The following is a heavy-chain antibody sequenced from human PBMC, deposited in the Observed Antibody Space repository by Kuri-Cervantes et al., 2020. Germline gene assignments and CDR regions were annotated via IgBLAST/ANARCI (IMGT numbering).Heavy chain of an antibody. CDR1: GFTFSSYE. CDR2: ISSSSSHI. Sequence: GGSLRLSCAASGFTFSSYEMNWVRQAPGKGLEWVSYISSSSSHIYYADSVKGRFTISRDNAKNSLYLQMNSLRAEDTAVYYCASWGSGSWWGQGTLVTVSS. V-gene: IGHV3-21*05. D-gene: IGHD3-10*01. CDR3: ASWGSGSW. J-gene: IGHJ4*02.